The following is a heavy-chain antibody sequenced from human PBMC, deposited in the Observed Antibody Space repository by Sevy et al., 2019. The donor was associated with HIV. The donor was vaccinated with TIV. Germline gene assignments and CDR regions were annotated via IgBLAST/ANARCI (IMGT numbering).Heavy chain of an antibody. D-gene: IGHD3-10*01. J-gene: IGHJ3*02. CDR2: IIPIFGTA. CDR3: ARGSGGSGSYYIPNAFDI. Sequence: SVKVSCKASGGTFSSYAISWVRQAPGQGLEWMGGIIPIFGTANYAQKFQGRVTITADESTSTAYMELSSLRSEDTAVYYCARGSGGSGSYYIPNAFDIWGQGTMVTVSS. CDR1: GGTFSSYA. V-gene: IGHV1-69*13.